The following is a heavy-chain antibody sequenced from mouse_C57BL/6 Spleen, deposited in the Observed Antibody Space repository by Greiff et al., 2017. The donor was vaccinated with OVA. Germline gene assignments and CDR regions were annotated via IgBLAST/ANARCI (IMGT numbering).Heavy chain of an antibody. D-gene: IGHD1-1*01. J-gene: IGHJ3*01. CDR3: ARLLRRGFAY. CDR2: IDPSDSYT. CDR1: GYTFTSYW. Sequence: QVQLKQPGAELVKPGASVKLSCKASGYTFTSYWMQWVKQRPGQGLEWIGEIDPSDSYTNYNQKFKGKATLTVDTSSSTAYMQLSSLTSEDSAVYYCARLLRRGFAYWGQGTLVTVSA. V-gene: IGHV1-50*01.